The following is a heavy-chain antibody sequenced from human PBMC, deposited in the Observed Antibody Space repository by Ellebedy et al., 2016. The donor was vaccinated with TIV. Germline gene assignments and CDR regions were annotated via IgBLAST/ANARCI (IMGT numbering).Heavy chain of an antibody. CDR1: GGSISSGGYY. D-gene: IGHD2-8*02. J-gene: IGHJ4*02. V-gene: IGHV4-31*03. CDR3: ARDSVSTGGFWDY. CDR2: IYYSGST. Sequence: MPSETLSLTCTVSGGSISSGGYYWSWIRQHPGKGLEWIGYIYYSGSTYYNPSLNSRVTISVDTSKNQFSLKLSSVTAADTAVYYCARDSVSTGGFWDYWGQGTLVTVSS.